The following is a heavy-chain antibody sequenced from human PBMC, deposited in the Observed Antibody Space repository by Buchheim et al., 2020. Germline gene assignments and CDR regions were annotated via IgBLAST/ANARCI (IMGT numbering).Heavy chain of an antibody. CDR2: VYYTGST. V-gene: IGHV4-39*01. CDR1: GDSITSYNYY. D-gene: IGHD3-22*01. J-gene: IGHJ4*02. Sequence: QLQLQESGPGLVKPSETLSLTCSVSGDSITSYNYYWGWIRQPPGKGLEWVGSVYYTGSTYYSPSLNSRVTVSVDTSKNQFSLKLSSVTASDTAVYYCVRTGSSGYYFYYFDSWGQGTL. CDR3: VRTGSSGYYFYYFDS.